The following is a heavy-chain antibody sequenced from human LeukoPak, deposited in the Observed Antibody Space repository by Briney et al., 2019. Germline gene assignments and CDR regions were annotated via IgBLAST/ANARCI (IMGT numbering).Heavy chain of an antibody. Sequence: SQTLSLTCAISGDSVSSNSAAWNWIRQSPLRGLEWLGRTYYRSKWYNDYAVSVKSRITINPDTSKNQFSLQLNSVTPEDTAVYYCAREDFWSGYYSHYYYYYMDVWGKGTTVTVSS. V-gene: IGHV6-1*01. CDR2: TYYRSKWYN. D-gene: IGHD3-3*01. J-gene: IGHJ6*03. CDR1: GDSVSSNSAA. CDR3: AREDFWSGYYSHYYYYYMDV.